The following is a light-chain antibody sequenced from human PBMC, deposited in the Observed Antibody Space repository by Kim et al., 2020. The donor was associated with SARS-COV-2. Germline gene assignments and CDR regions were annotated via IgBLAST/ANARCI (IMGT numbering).Light chain of an antibody. CDR3: QQYYTLPLT. V-gene: IGKV4-1*01. Sequence: SATINCKSTQTVLSSSNNKNYLAWYQQKAGQPPKMLILWAATREFGVPDRFIGSGSGTDFTLTISSLQAEDVAVYYCQQYYTLPLTFGGGTKLEI. J-gene: IGKJ4*01. CDR1: QTVLSSSNNKNY. CDR2: WAA.